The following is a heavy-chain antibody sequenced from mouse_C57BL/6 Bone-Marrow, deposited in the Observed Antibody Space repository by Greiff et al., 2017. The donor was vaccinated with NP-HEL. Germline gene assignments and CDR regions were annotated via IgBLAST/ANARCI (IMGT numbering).Heavy chain of an antibody. V-gene: IGHV5-6*01. J-gene: IGHJ2*01. CDR1: GFTFSSYG. CDR2: ISSGGSYT. D-gene: IGHD1-1*01. CDR3: ARQCYYGSSPYYFDY. Sequence: EVKLVESGGDLVKPGGSLKLSCAASGFTFSSYGMSWVRQTPDKRLEWVATISSGGSYTYYPDSVKGRFTISRDNAKNTLYLQMSSLKSEDTAMYYCARQCYYGSSPYYFDYWGQGTTLTVSS.